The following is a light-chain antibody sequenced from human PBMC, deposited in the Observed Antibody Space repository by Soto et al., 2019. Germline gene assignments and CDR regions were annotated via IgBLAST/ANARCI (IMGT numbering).Light chain of an antibody. V-gene: IGLV1-40*01. CDR1: SSNIGAGYD. CDR3: QSYDSSLSGYG. CDR2: GNS. Sequence: QSVLTQPPSVSGAPGQRVTISCTGSSSNIGAGYDVHWYQQLPGTAPKLLIYGNSNRPSGVPDRFSGSKSGTSASLAITGLQAEDEADYYSQSYDSSLSGYGFGTGTKV. J-gene: IGLJ1*01.